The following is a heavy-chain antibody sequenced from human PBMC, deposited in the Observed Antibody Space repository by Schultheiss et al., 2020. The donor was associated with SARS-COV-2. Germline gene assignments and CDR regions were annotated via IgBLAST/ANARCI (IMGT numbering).Heavy chain of an antibody. CDR1: GYSISSGYY. D-gene: IGHD3-10*01. J-gene: IGHJ6*02. Sequence: SETLSLTCAVSGYSISSGYYWGWIRQPPGKGLEWIGEINHSGSTNYNPSLKSRVTISVDTSKNQFSLKLSSVTAADTAVYYCARGSGWFGEAPDYYGMDVWGQGTTVTVSS. CDR2: INHSGST. CDR3: ARGSGWFGEAPDYYGMDV. V-gene: IGHV4-38-2*01.